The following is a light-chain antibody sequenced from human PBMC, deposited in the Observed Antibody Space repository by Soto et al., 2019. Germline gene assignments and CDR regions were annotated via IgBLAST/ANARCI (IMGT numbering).Light chain of an antibody. CDR3: QQYGSSSYT. V-gene: IGKV3-20*01. CDR1: QSISSSY. CDR2: AAS. J-gene: IGKJ2*01. Sequence: EIVLTQSPGTLSLSPGERATLSCRASQSISSSYLAWYQQKPGQAPSLLIYAASSRATGIPDRFRGSGSGTDFTLTISRLETEDFAVYYCQQYGSSSYTFGQGTQLEIK.